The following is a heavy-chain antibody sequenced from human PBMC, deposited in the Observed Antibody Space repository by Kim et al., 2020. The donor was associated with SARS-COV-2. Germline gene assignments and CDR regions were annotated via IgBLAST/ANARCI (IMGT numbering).Heavy chain of an antibody. CDR3: ARLPRVGFIVVVPAANGMDV. V-gene: IGHV4-39*01. CDR1: GGSISSSSYY. J-gene: IGHJ6*02. CDR2: IYYSGST. D-gene: IGHD2-2*01. Sequence: SETLSLTCTVSGGSISSSSYYWGWIRQPPGKGLEWIGSIYYSGSTYYNPSLKSRVTISVDTSKNQFSLKLSSVTAADTAVYYCARLPRVGFIVVVPAANGMDVWGQGTTVTVSS.